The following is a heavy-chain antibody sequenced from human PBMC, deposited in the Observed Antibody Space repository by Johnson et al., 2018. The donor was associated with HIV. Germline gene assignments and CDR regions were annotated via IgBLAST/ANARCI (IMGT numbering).Heavy chain of an antibody. Sequence: QVQLVESGGGVVQPGRSLRLSCAASGFTFSSYAMHWVRQAPGKGLEWVSVIFGGGRTHYADSVKGRFTISRDNSKNTLYLQMNSLRAEDTAVYYCARDGSDSGGLSDAFDIWGQGTMVTVSS. D-gene: IGHD1-26*01. CDR2: IFGGGRT. J-gene: IGHJ3*02. CDR1: GFTFSSYA. V-gene: IGHV3-NL1*01. CDR3: ARDGSDSGGLSDAFDI.